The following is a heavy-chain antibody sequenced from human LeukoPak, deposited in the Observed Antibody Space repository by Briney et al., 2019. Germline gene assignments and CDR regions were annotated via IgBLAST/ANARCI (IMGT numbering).Heavy chain of an antibody. CDR1: GYTYTNYW. Sequence: GESLKISWKGSGYTYTNYWIGWVRQIPGKGLEWMGTIYPSDSTTRYSPSFQGQVTISADKSFSTAYLKWSSLKASDTGMYSCARRYCSSFACFSPLDYWGPGTLVTVSS. J-gene: IGHJ4*02. CDR3: ARRYCSSFACFSPLDY. V-gene: IGHV5-51*01. CDR2: IYPSDSTT. D-gene: IGHD2-2*01.